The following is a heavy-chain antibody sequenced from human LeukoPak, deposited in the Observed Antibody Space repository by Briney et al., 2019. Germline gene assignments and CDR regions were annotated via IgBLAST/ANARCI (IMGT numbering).Heavy chain of an antibody. D-gene: IGHD3-3*01. Sequence: PSETLSLTCTVSGGSISSSSYYWGWIRQPPGKGLEWIGSIYYSGSTYYNPSLKSRVTMSVDTSKNQFSLKLSSVTAADTAVYYCARSEWLDSYYMDVWGKGTTVTVSS. CDR1: GGSISSSSYY. V-gene: IGHV4-39*07. CDR2: IYYSGST. J-gene: IGHJ6*03. CDR3: ARSEWLDSYYMDV.